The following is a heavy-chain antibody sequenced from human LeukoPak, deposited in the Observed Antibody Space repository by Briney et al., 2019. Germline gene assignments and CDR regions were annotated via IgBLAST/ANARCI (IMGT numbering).Heavy chain of an antibody. J-gene: IGHJ4*02. Sequence: GGSLRLSCAASGFTFSSNAMSWVRQAPGKGLEWVSAISGGGGSTYYADSVKGRFTISRDNSKNTLYLQMNSLRAEDTAVYYCAKSLTYYDFWSGYYWGQGTLVTVSS. CDR2: ISGGGGST. CDR1: GFTFSSNA. D-gene: IGHD3-3*01. V-gene: IGHV3-23*01. CDR3: AKSLTYYDFWSGYY.